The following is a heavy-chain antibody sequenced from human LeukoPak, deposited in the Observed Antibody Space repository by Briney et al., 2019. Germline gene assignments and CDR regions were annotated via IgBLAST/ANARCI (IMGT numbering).Heavy chain of an antibody. V-gene: IGHV4-39*07. J-gene: IGHJ4*02. CDR1: GGSISSSSYY. Sequence: SETLSLTCSVSGGSISSSSYYWGWIRQPPGKGLEWIGNIYYTGSTYYNPSLKSRVTISVDTSKNQFSLRLSSVTAADTAVYYCARDGNALWGQGTLVTVSS. CDR2: IYYTGST. D-gene: IGHD1-1*01. CDR3: ARDGNAL.